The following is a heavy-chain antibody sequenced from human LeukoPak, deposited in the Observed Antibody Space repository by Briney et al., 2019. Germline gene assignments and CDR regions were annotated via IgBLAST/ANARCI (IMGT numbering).Heavy chain of an antibody. CDR1: GGSISSYY. D-gene: IGHD6-19*01. CDR3: ARTSAWYGNFDY. J-gene: IGHJ4*02. V-gene: IGHV4-59*01. Sequence: SETLSLTCTVSGGSISSYYWSWIRQPPGKGLEWIGYIYYSGSTNYNPSLKSRVTISVDTSKNQFSLKLSSMTAADAAVYYCARTSAWYGNFDYWGQGTLVTVSS. CDR2: IYYSGST.